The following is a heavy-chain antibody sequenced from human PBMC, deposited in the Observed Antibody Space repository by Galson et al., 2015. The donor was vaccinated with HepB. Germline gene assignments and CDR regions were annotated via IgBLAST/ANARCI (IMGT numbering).Heavy chain of an antibody. CDR2: VNTYSGGT. CDR3: ARADYYNSKCDTFPPHFDS. D-gene: IGHD3-22*01. J-gene: IGHJ5*01. CDR1: GYTFTGHY. V-gene: IGHV1-2*06. Sequence: SVKVSCKASGYTFTGHYIHWVRQAPGQGLEWMGRVNTYSGGTNYAEKFQGRVTMTRDTSITTTYMEVSRLRSDDTAVYYCARADYYNSKCDTFPPHFDSWGQGTLVTVSS.